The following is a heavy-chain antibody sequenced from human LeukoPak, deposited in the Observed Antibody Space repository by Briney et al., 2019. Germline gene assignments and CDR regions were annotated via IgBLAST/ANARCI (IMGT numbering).Heavy chain of an antibody. CDR3: ARAGYYDSSGYGT. CDR2: IYYSGST. V-gene: IGHV4-61*01. D-gene: IGHD3-22*01. J-gene: IGHJ3*01. CDR1: GGSISSGSYY. Sequence: SETLSLTCTVSGGSISSGSYYWSWIRQPPGKGLEWIGYIYYSGSTNYNPSLKSRVTISVDTSKNQFSLKLSSVTAADTAVYYCARAGYYDSSGYGTWGQGTMVTVSS.